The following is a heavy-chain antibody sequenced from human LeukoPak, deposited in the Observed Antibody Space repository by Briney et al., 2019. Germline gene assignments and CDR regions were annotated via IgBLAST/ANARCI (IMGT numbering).Heavy chain of an antibody. D-gene: IGHD2-21*02. CDR2: ISSSSSYI. CDR1: GFTFSSYE. J-gene: IGHJ4*02. Sequence: GGSLRLSCAASGFTFSSYEMNWVRQAPGKGLEWVSSISSSSSYINYADSVKGRFTISRDNAKNSLYLQMNSLRAEDTAVYYCARDVTHCGGDCYSGDYWGQGTLVTVPS. CDR3: ARDVTHCGGDCYSGDY. V-gene: IGHV3-21*01.